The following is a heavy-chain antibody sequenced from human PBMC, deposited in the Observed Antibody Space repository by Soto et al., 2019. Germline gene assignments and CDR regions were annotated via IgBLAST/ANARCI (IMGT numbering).Heavy chain of an antibody. J-gene: IGHJ4*02. D-gene: IGHD6-13*01. Sequence: QVQLQESGPGLVKPSETLSLTCSVSSVSVSTYYWSWIRQPAGKGLEWIGRISTSGSPNYSPSLKIRVTMSVDTSNNQFSLKLTSVTAADAAVYYCARGRLFSNIWSYFDYWGRGTLVTVSS. CDR3: ARGRLFSNIWSYFDY. CDR1: SVSVSTYY. V-gene: IGHV4-4*07. CDR2: ISTSGSP.